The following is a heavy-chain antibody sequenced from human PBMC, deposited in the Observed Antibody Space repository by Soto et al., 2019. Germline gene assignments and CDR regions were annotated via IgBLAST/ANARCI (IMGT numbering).Heavy chain of an antibody. CDR2: ISYDGSNK. CDR3: ARDRGIVVVPAANYGMDV. V-gene: IGHV3-30-3*01. Sequence: QVQLVESGGGVVQPGRSLRLSCAASGFTFSSYAMHWVRQAPGKGLEWVAVISYDGSNKYYADSVKGRFTISRDNSKNTLYLQMNSLRAEDTAVYYCARDRGIVVVPAANYGMDVWGQGTTVTVSS. D-gene: IGHD2-2*01. CDR1: GFTFSSYA. J-gene: IGHJ6*02.